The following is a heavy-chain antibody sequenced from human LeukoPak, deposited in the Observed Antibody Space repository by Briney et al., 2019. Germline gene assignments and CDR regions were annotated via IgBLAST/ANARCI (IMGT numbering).Heavy chain of an antibody. J-gene: IGHJ4*02. Sequence: GGSLRLSCAASGFTFSSYAMSWVRQAPGKGLEWVSAISGSGGSTYYADSVKGRFTISRDNSKTTLYLQMNSLRAEDTAVYYCAKVGWQQLVRDDDYWGQGTLVTVSS. CDR1: GFTFSSYA. V-gene: IGHV3-23*01. D-gene: IGHD6-13*01. CDR2: ISGSGGST. CDR3: AKVGWQQLVRDDDY.